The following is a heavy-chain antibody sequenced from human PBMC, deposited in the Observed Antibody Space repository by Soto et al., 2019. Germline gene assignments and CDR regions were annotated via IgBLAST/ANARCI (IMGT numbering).Heavy chain of an antibody. V-gene: IGHV4-59*01. CDR3: SRGRWFDP. J-gene: IGHJ5*02. CDR2: TYNSGIT. CDR1: GASISSNY. Sequence: QVQLQESGPGLVKPSETLSLTCTVSGASISSNYWSWIRQPPGKRLEWIGCTYNSGITDYNPSLKSRVTISLDPSKNQFSLKLSSVTAADAAMYYCSRGRWFDPWGQGTLVTVSS.